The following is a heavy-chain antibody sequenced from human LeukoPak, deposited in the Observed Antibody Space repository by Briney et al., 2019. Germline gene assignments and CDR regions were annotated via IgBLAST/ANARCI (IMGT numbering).Heavy chain of an antibody. V-gene: IGHV1-3*01. Sequence: ASVKVSCKASGYTFTDYGMHWVRQAPGQRLEWMAWINAGNGNTKYSQKFQGRVTITADESTSTAYMELSSLRSEDTAVYYCAREPLRGWLRSYYFDYWGQGTLVTVSS. CDR1: GYTFTDYG. D-gene: IGHD5-12*01. J-gene: IGHJ4*02. CDR3: AREPLRGWLRSYYFDY. CDR2: INAGNGNT.